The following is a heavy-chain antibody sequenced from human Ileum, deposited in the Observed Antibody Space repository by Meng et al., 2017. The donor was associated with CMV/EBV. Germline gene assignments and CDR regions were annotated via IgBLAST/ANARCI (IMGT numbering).Heavy chain of an antibody. Sequence: GESLKISCAASGFTFNSFYMSWVRQAPGKGLEWVASIRGDGIEINYADSVKGRFTISRDNAKSSLYLQMNSLRVEDTAMYYCVRGRVANPDWGQGTLVTVSS. CDR3: VRGRVANPD. J-gene: IGHJ4*02. CDR2: IRGDGIEI. CDR1: GFTFNSFY. D-gene: IGHD3-10*01. V-gene: IGHV3-7*01.